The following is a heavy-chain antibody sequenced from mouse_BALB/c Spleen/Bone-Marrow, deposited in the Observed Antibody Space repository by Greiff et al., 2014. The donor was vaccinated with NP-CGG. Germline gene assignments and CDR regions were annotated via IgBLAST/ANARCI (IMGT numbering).Heavy chain of an antibody. V-gene: IGHV1-69*01. CDR2: IDTSDSYT. J-gene: IGHJ4*01. CDR1: GYTFTDYW. Sequence: VKLQESGAELVMPGASVKMSCKASGYTFTDYWMHWVKQRPRQGLEWIGAIDTSDSYTSYNQKFKGKATLTVDESSSTAYMQLSSLTSEDSAVYYCAREDYGYGAMDYWGQGPQSPSPQ. CDR3: AREDYGYGAMDY. D-gene: IGHD2-2*01.